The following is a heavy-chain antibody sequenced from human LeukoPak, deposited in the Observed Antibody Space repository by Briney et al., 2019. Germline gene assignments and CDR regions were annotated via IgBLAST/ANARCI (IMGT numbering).Heavy chain of an antibody. D-gene: IGHD3-10*01. CDR1: GFTFSSYA. V-gene: IGHV3-30-3*01. J-gene: IGHJ3*02. CDR2: ISYDGSNK. CDR3: ARDGSDYYGSGSYYGRDAFDI. Sequence: GGSLRLSCAASGFTFSSYAMHWVRQAPGKGLEWVAVISYDGSNKYYADSVKGRFTISRDNSKNTLYLQMNSLRAEDTAVYYCARDGSDYYGSGSYYGRDAFDIWGQGTMVTVSS.